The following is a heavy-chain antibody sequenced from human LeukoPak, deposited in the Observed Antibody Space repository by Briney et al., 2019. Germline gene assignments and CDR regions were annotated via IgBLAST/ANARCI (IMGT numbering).Heavy chain of an antibody. CDR2: INAGNGNT. Sequence: ASVKVSCKASGYTFTGYYMHWVRQAPGQGLEWMGWINAGNGNTKYSQEVQGRVTITRDTSASTAYMELSSLRSEDMAVYYCAREYGVAAAFGAFDIWGQGTMVTVSS. CDR1: GYTFTGYY. J-gene: IGHJ3*02. CDR3: AREYGVAAAFGAFDI. D-gene: IGHD6-13*01. V-gene: IGHV1-3*03.